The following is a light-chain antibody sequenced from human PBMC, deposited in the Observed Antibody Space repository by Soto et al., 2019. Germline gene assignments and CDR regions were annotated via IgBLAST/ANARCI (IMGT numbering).Light chain of an antibody. CDR1: SSDVGGYNY. J-gene: IGLJ1*01. V-gene: IGLV2-14*01. CDR2: DVS. CDR3: SSYTSSSTYV. Sequence: QSALTQPASVSGSPGQSITISCTGTSSDVGGYNYVSWYQQHPGRAPKLMIYDVSNRPSGVSNRFSGSKSGNTASLTISGLRAEDEAYYYCSSYTSSSTYVFGAGTKVTVL.